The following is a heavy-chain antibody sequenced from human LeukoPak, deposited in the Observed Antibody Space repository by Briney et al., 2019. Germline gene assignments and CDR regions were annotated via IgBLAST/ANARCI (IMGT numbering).Heavy chain of an antibody. Sequence: GGSLRLSCAASGFTFNSYWLHWVRQAPGKGLEYVSAIMPNGETRGYANSMKGRFTISRDNSKNTLYLQMGSLRAEDMAIYYCARDRDGGFAFDIWGQGTLVTVSS. CDR1: GFTFNSYW. V-gene: IGHV3-64*01. CDR2: IMPNGETR. J-gene: IGHJ3*02. D-gene: IGHD2-15*01. CDR3: ARDRDGGFAFDI.